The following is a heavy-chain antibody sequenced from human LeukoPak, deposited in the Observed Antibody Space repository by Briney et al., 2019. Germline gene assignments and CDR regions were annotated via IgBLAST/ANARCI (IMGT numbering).Heavy chain of an antibody. V-gene: IGHV3-23*01. CDR2: ISGSGGST. CDR1: GFSFSFSN. D-gene: IGHD3-10*01. Sequence: PGGSLRLSCAASGFSFSFSNMNWVRQAPGKGLEWVSAISGSGGSTYYADSVKGRFTISRDNSKNTLYLQMNSLRAEDTAVYYCAKDSGRNWGQGTLVTVSS. CDR3: AKDSGRN. J-gene: IGHJ4*02.